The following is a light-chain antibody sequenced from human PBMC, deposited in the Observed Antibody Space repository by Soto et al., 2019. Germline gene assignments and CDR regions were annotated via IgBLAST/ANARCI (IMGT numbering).Light chain of an antibody. CDR1: SSDVGVYNY. Sequence: QSALTQPRSVSGSPGQSVTISCTGTSSDVGVYNYVSWYQQHPGKAPKLMIYDVSKWPSGVPDRFSGSKSGNTASLTISGLQAEDEADYYCCSYAGSYTLGVFGGGTKVTVL. CDR3: CSYAGSYTLGV. J-gene: IGLJ3*02. CDR2: DVS. V-gene: IGLV2-11*01.